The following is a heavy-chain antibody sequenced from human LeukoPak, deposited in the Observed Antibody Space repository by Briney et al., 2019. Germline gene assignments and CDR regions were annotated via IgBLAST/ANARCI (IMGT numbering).Heavy chain of an antibody. CDR3: AKVGAYCGGDCYSGYYFDY. D-gene: IGHD2-21*02. Sequence: GGSLRLSCAASGFTFSSYAMSWVRQAPGKGLEWVSAISGSGGSTYYADSVKGRFTISRDNSKNTLYLQMNSLRAEDTAVYYCAKVGAYCGGDCYSGYYFDYWGQGTLVTVSS. CDR2: ISGSGGST. J-gene: IGHJ4*02. CDR1: GFTFSSYA. V-gene: IGHV3-23*01.